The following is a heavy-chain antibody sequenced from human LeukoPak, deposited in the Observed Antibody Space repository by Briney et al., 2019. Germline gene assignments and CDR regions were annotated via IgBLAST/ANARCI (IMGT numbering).Heavy chain of an antibody. D-gene: IGHD2-2*01. CDR1: GGSISSYY. CDR3: ARHHSYQTFDY. J-gene: IGHJ4*02. Sequence: PSETLSRTCTDSGGSISSYYWSWIRQPPGKGLEWIGYIYYSGSTNYNPSLKSRVTISVDTSKNQLSLRLSSVSAADTAVYYCARHHSYQTFDYWGQGTLVTVSS. V-gene: IGHV4-59*08. CDR2: IYYSGST.